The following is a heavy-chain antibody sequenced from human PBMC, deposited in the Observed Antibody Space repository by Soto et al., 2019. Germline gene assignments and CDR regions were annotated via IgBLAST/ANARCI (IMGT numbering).Heavy chain of an antibody. D-gene: IGHD5-12*01. J-gene: IGHJ6*02. Sequence: QVQLVQSGGEVKKPGASVKLSCTASGYTFTSYGISWVRQAPGQGLEWMGWISAYNGKTNYAQNVQGRVTRTTDTSTRTAYMDLRSLRSHDTAVYHCARGGDVNYYHGMDVWGQGTTVTVSS. CDR3: ARGGDVNYYHGMDV. V-gene: IGHV1-18*01. CDR2: ISAYNGKT. CDR1: GYTFTSYG.